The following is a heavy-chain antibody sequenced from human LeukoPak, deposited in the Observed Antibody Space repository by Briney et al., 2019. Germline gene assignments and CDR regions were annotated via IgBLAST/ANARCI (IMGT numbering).Heavy chain of an antibody. D-gene: IGHD7-27*01. CDR3: ARPTGDRYFDL. CDR1: GFTFSSYS. CDR2: ISSSSSTI. Sequence: GGSLRLSCAASGFTFSSYSMNWVRQAPGKGLEWVSYISSSSSTIYYADSVKGRFAISRDNAKNSLYLQMNSLRAEDTAVYYCARPTGDRYFDLWGRGTLVTVSS. J-gene: IGHJ2*01. V-gene: IGHV3-48*01.